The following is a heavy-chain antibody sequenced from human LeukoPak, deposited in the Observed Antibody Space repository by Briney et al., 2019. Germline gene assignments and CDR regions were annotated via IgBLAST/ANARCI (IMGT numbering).Heavy chain of an antibody. CDR3: ARGGNDYYDSSGYYYVFSTAPDY. CDR1: GGSISSGDYY. J-gene: IGHJ4*02. CDR2: IYYSGST. Sequence: SSQTLSLTCTVSGGSISSGDYYWSWIRQPPGKGLEWIGYIYYSGSTYYNPSLKSRVTISVDTSKNQFSLKLSPVTAADTAVYYCARGGNDYYDSSGYYYVFSTAPDYWGQGTLVTVSS. V-gene: IGHV4-30-4*01. D-gene: IGHD3-22*01.